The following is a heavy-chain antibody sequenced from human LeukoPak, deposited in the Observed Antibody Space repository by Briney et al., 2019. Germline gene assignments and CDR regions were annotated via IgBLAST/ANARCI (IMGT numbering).Heavy chain of an antibody. V-gene: IGHV4-59*08. CDR3: ARSLSGVTRAFDY. Sequence: SETPSLTCTVSGGSISSYYWSWIRQPPEKGLEWIGYIYYSGTTNYNPSVKSRVTISVDTSKNQFSLKLSSVTAADTAVYYCARSLSGVTRAFDYWGQGTLVTVSS. CDR1: GGSISSYY. J-gene: IGHJ4*02. CDR2: IYYSGTT. D-gene: IGHD4-11*01.